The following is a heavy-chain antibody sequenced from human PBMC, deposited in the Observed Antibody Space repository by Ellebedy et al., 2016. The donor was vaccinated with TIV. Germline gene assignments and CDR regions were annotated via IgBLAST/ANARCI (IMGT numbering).Heavy chain of an antibody. D-gene: IGHD2-2*01. CDR2: ISYDGNHK. V-gene: IGHV3-30*18. J-gene: IGHJ2*01. CDR1: GFTFSKDG. CDR3: AKAESTAALFDL. Sequence: PGGSLRLSCAASGFTFSKDGMHWVRQAPGKGLEWVTMISYDGNHKNYADSVKGRFTISRDDSENTLYLQMNSLRPEDTAVYYCAKAESTAALFDLWGRGTLVTVSS.